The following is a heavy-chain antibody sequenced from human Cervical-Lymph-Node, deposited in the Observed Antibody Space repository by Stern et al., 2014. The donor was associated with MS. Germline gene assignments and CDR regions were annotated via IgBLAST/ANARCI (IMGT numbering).Heavy chain of an antibody. J-gene: IGHJ6*02. CDR3: ATSAGFYSAMDV. D-gene: IGHD2-21*01. CDR1: GGTFSNSA. CDR2: IIPIFGTV. V-gene: IGHV1-69*01. Sequence: VQLFESGAEVKKPGSSVKVSCRTSGGTFSNSAFSWIRQAPGQGLEWMGAIIPIFGTVTYAQRFQGRVTISAHESTNTAYMELSSLRSEDTAVYYCATSAGFYSAMDVWGPGTTVAVSS.